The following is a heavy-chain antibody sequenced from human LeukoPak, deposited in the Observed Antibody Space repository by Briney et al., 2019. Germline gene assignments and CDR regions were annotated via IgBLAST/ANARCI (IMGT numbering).Heavy chain of an antibody. V-gene: IGHV4-59*01. CDR3: ARDGGDSSGYAFDY. CDR1: GGSISSYY. J-gene: IGHJ4*02. Sequence: PSETLSLTCTVSGGSISSYYWSWIRQPPGKGLEWIGYIYYSGSTNYNPSLKSRVTISVDTSKNQFSLKLSSVTAADTAVYYCARDGGDSSGYAFDYWGQGTLDTVSS. CDR2: IYYSGST. D-gene: IGHD3-22*01.